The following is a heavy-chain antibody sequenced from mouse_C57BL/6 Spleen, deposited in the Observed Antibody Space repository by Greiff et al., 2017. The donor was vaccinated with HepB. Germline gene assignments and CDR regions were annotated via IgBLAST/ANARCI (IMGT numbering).Heavy chain of an antibody. V-gene: IGHV1-61*01. J-gene: IGHJ2*01. CDR1: GYTFTSYW. D-gene: IGHD1-1*01. CDR3: ATGSSWDFDY. CDR2: IYPSDSEN. Sequence: QVQLQQPGAELVRPGSSVKLSCKASGYTFTSYWMDWVKQRPGQGLEWIGNIYPSDSENHYNQKFKDKATLTVDKSSSTAYMQLSSLTSEDSAVYYCATGSSWDFDYWGQGTTLTVSS.